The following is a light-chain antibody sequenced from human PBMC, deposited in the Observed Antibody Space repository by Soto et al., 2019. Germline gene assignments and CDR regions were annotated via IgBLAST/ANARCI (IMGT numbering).Light chain of an antibody. CDR3: QQYYSTVYT. V-gene: IGKV4-1*01. CDR1: QGVLARSNNKNY. J-gene: IGKJ2*01. Sequence: DIVMTQSPDSLAVSLGERATINCRSSQGVLARSNNKNYLAWYQHKPGQPPKLLIYWASTRQSGVPDRFSGSGSGTDFTLTISSLQAEDVAVYYCQQYYSTVYTFGQGTKLEIK. CDR2: WAS.